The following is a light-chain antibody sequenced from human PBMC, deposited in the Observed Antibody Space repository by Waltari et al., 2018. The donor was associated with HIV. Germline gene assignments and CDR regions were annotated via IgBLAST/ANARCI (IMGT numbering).Light chain of an antibody. J-gene: IGLJ3*02. V-gene: IGLV1-40*01. CDR1: SSNIGTGSD. Sequence: QSALTQPPSVSGAPGQRVTISCTGTSSNIGTGSDVHWYQQLPGTPPKPLIYAKTNRPSGVPDRFSGSKSGTSASLASTGLQAEDEADYYCQSYDSRLSGAVFGGGTKLTVL. CDR3: QSYDSRLSGAV. CDR2: AKT.